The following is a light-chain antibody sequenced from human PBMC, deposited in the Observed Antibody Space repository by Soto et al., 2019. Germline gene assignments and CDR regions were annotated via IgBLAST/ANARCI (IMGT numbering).Light chain of an antibody. CDR3: QQYNSYLWT. Sequence: DIQMTQSPSTLSASVGDRVTITCRASQSISSWLAWYQQKPGKAPKLLIYDASSLESGDPSSFSRSLSVTEFTLTISSLQPDDFATYYCQQYNSYLWTFGQGTKVEIK. CDR2: DAS. J-gene: IGKJ1*01. CDR1: QSISSW. V-gene: IGKV1-5*01.